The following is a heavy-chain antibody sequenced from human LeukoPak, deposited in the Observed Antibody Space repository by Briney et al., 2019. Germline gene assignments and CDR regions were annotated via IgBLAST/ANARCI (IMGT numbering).Heavy chain of an antibody. J-gene: IGHJ4*02. CDR2: FSHAGNS. CDR1: GGPNTSHF. Sequence: SETLTLTCTVSGGPNTSHFWSCIRQPPGGGLEGLGNFSHAGNSNLTPSLKSRVTMSIDTSKNQFSQKLRSMTAADTAVYYCARDGPTSTAPFDYWGQGTLVTVSS. D-gene: IGHD1-26*01. V-gene: IGHV4-59*11. CDR3: ARDGPTSTAPFDY.